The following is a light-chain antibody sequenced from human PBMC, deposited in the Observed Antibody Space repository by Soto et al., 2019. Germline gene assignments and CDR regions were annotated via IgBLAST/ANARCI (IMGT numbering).Light chain of an antibody. V-gene: IGKV3-20*01. Sequence: EVVLTQSPGTLSLSPGERATLSCRASQSVSSSYVAWYQQKRGQAPRLLMYGASSRATGIPDRFSGSGSGTDFTLTISRLEPEDFAVYYCQQYGSSPPITFGQGTRLEI. CDR3: QQYGSSPPIT. CDR1: QSVSSSY. J-gene: IGKJ5*01. CDR2: GAS.